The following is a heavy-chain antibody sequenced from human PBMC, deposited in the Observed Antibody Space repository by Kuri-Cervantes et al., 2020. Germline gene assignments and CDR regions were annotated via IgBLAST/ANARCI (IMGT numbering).Heavy chain of an antibody. CDR2: MDPNRGNT. D-gene: IGHD3-9*01. J-gene: IGHJ6*02. CDR1: GGTFSRYD. Sequence: ASVKVSCKSFGGTFSRYDINWVRQATGQGLEWMGGMDPNRGNTGYAQKFQGRVTMTRNSSISTAYMELSTLRSEDTAVYYCARMYYDILTGYYSGYYGMDVWGQGTTVTVSS. CDR3: ARMYYDILTGYYSGYYGMDV. V-gene: IGHV1-8*01.